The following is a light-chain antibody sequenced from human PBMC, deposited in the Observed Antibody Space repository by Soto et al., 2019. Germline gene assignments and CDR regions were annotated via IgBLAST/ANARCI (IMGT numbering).Light chain of an antibody. J-gene: IGLJ2*01. Sequence: SYELTQPPSVSVSPGQTASITCSGDKLGDKYACWYQQKPGQSPVLAIYQDSKRPSGIPERFSGSNSGNTATLTISGTQAMDEADYYCQAWDSSTVLFGGGTKLTVL. CDR1: KLGDKY. CDR3: QAWDSSTVL. V-gene: IGLV3-1*01. CDR2: QDS.